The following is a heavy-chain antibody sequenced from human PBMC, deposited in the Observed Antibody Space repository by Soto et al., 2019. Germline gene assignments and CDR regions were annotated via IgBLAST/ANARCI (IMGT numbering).Heavy chain of an antibody. J-gene: IGHJ4*02. Sequence: SETLSLTCAVYGGSFSGYYWSWIRQPPGKGLEWIGEINHSGSTNYNPSLKGRVTISVDTSKNQFSLKLSSVTAADTAVYYCARGSRKRAGITMVRAPRYYFDYWGQGTLVTVSS. CDR1: GGSFSGYY. CDR3: ARGSRKRAGITMVRAPRYYFDY. CDR2: INHSGST. V-gene: IGHV4-34*01. D-gene: IGHD3-10*01.